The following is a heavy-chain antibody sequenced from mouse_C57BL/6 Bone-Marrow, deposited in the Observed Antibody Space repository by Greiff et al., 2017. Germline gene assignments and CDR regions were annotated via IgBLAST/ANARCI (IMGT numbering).Heavy chain of an antibody. CDR3: ARIGYGSRAWLAY. V-gene: IGHV1-7*01. CDR1: GYTFTSYW. D-gene: IGHD1-1*01. CDR2: INPSSGYT. Sequence: QVQLQQSGAELAKPGASVKLSCKASGYTFTSYWMHWVKQRPGQGLEWIGYINPSSGYTKYNQKFKDKATLTADKSSSTAYMQLSSLTYEESAVYYCARIGYGSRAWLAYWGQGTLVTVSA. J-gene: IGHJ3*01.